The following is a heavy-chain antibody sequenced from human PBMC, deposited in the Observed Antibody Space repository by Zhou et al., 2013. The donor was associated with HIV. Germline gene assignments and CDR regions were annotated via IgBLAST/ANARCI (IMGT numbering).Heavy chain of an antibody. CDR1: GGTFSSYA. CDR3: ARDGREGTYYYGSGPNAFDI. Sequence: QVQLVQSGAEVKKPGSSVKVSCKASGGTFSSYAISWVRQAPGQGLEWMGRIIPIFGTANYAQKFQGRVTITADESTSTAYMELSSLRSEDTAVYYCARDGREGTYYYGSGPNAFDIWGQGTMVTVSS. J-gene: IGHJ3*02. CDR2: IIPIFGTA. V-gene: IGHV1-69*13. D-gene: IGHD3-10*01.